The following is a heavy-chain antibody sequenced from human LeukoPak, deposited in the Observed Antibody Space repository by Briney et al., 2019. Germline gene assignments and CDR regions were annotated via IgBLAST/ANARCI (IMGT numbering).Heavy chain of an antibody. CDR1: GGSISSGGYS. Sequence: SETLSLTCAVSGGSISSGGYSWSWIRQPPGKGLEWIGYIYHSGSTYYNPSLKSRVTISVDRSKNQFSLKLSSVTAADTAVYYCARDQIQGYCSGGSCYEDWYFDLWGRGTLVTVSS. D-gene: IGHD2-15*01. J-gene: IGHJ2*01. CDR3: ARDQIQGYCSGGSCYEDWYFDL. CDR2: IYHSGST. V-gene: IGHV4-30-2*01.